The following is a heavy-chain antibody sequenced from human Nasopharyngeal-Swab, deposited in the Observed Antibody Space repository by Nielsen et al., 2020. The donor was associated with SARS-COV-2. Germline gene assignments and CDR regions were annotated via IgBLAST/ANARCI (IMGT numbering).Heavy chain of an antibody. J-gene: IGHJ4*02. D-gene: IGHD2-15*01. Sequence: GSLRLSCAVYGGSFSGYYWSWIRQPPGKGLEWIGEINYSGSTNYNPSLKSRVTISVDTSKNQFSLKLSSVTAADTAVYYCASGYRGKTCSGGSCYSGDYWGQGTLVTVSS. CDR2: INYSGST. CDR1: GGSFSGYY. CDR3: ASGYRGKTCSGGSCYSGDY. V-gene: IGHV4-34*01.